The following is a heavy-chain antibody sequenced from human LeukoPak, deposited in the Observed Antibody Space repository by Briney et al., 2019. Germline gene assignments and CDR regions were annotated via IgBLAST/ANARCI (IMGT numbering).Heavy chain of an antibody. CDR1: GGSISSGGYY. CDR2: IYTSGST. Sequence: SQTLSLTCTVSGGSISSGGYYWSWIRQPAGKGLEWIGRIYTSGSTNYNPSLKSRVTISVDTSKNQFSLKLSSVTAADTAVYYCARDPNYYYDSSGYFIWGQGTLVTVSS. J-gene: IGHJ4*02. CDR3: ARDPNYYYDSSGYFI. D-gene: IGHD3-22*01. V-gene: IGHV4-61*02.